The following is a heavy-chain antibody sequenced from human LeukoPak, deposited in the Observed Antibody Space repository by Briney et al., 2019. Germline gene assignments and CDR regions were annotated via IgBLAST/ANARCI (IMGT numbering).Heavy chain of an antibody. CDR1: GFTVSSNY. CDR2: IYSGGST. D-gene: IGHD1-26*01. J-gene: IGHJ4*02. Sequence: GGSLRLSCAASGFTVSSNYMSWVRQAPGKGLEWVSVIYSGGSTYYADSVKGRLSIFRDNSKNTLYLQMNSLRAEDTAVYYCARDGRYRGSDGEADSWGQGTLVTVSS. V-gene: IGHV3-66*01. CDR3: ARDGRYRGSDGEADS.